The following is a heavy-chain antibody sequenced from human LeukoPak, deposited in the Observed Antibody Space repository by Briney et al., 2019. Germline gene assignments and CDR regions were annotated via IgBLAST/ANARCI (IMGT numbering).Heavy chain of an antibody. J-gene: IGHJ4*02. Sequence: SETLSLTGTVSGGSISSYYWSWIRQPPGKGLEWIGYIYYSGSTNYNPSLKSRVTISVDTSKNQFSLKLSSVTAADTAVYYCARAVGGYSYGLPYWGQGTLVTVSS. CDR1: GGSISSYY. CDR2: IYYSGST. CDR3: ARAVGGYSYGLPY. V-gene: IGHV4-59*01. D-gene: IGHD5-18*01.